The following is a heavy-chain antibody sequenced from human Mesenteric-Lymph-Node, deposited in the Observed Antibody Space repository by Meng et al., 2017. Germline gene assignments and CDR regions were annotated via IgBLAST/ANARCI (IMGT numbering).Heavy chain of an antibody. V-gene: IGHV1-69*02. CDR2: ITPMFGLI. J-gene: IGHJ3*02. CDR3: GDNGRTIGDAFDI. D-gene: IGHD1-26*01. CDR1: GGTFNTYT. Sequence: SVKVSCKVSGGTFNTYTITWVRQAPGQGLEWMGRITPMFGLIKYAQKFQGRLTITADKSRNLTSMELRSMGSEDTAVYYCGDNGRTIGDAFDIRDQGTMVTVSS.